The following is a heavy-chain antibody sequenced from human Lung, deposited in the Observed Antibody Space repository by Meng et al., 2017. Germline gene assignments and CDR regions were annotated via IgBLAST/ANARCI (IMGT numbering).Heavy chain of an antibody. Sequence: QGQVVQSGAEVKKPGASVKVSCKPSGYNFPGYWLHWVRRAPGQGLEWMGRIDPKSGDTHYAQRFQGRVTMTGDTSISTAYMELSGLRSDDTAMYYCARDEDISAAGKLFGDYWGQGTLVTVSS. V-gene: IGHV1-2*06. D-gene: IGHD6-13*01. J-gene: IGHJ4*02. CDR2: IDPKSGDT. CDR3: ARDEDISAAGKLFGDY. CDR1: GYNFPGYW.